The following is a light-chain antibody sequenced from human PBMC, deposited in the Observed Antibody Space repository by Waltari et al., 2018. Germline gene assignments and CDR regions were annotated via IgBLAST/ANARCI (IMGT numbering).Light chain of an antibody. J-gene: IGKJ3*01. Sequence: DTVMTQSPLSLSVTPGEPASIPCSSSQSVLHSNGYDYLDCYLQKPGQSPQLLIHSGSTRASGVPDRFSGSGSGTDFTLKISRVEAEDVGVYYCMQALQSYTFGPGTRVDIK. V-gene: IGKV2-28*01. CDR1: QSVLHSNGYDY. CDR2: SGS. CDR3: MQALQSYT.